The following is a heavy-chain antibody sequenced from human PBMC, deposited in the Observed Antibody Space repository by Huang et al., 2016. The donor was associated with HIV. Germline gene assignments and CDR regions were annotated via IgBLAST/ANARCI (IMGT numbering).Heavy chain of an antibody. CDR2: IKSKTDCRTT. J-gene: IGHJ3*02. V-gene: IGHV3-15*01. CDR3: TTDRDYGDYVADAFDI. D-gene: IGHD4-17*01. CDR1: GFTFSNAW. Sequence: EVQLVESGGGLVKPGGSLRLSCAASGFTFSNAWMSWVRQAPGKGLEWVGQIKSKTDCRTTDYAAPVKGRFTISRDDSKNTLYLQMNTLKTEDTAVYYCTTDRDYGDYVADAFDIWGQGTMVTVSS.